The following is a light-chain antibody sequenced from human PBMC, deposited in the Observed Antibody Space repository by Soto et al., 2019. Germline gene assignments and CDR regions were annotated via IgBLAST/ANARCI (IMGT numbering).Light chain of an antibody. CDR1: HSVGTY. V-gene: IGKV3-11*02. Sequence: EVVLTQSPAFLSLSPGERATLSCRASHSVGTYLAWYQQKLGQAPRLLIYDASKRAAGIPARFSGSGSGRDFTLTISSPEPDDFAVYYCQQRNNWLYSFGQGTKLEMK. CDR3: QQRNNWLYS. CDR2: DAS. J-gene: IGKJ2*03.